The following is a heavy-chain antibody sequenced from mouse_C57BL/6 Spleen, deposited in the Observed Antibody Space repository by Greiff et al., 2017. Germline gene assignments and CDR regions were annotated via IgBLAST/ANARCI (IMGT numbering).Heavy chain of an antibody. CDR1: GYSITSGYY. V-gene: IGHV3-6*01. CDR3: ARLGYYGSYWYFDV. J-gene: IGHJ1*03. D-gene: IGHD1-1*01. CDR2: ISYDGSN. Sequence: EVKLQESGPGLVKPSQSLSLTCSVTGYSITSGYYWNWIRQFPGNKLEWMGYISYDGSNNYNPSLKNRISITRDTSKNQFFLKLNSVTTEDTATYYCARLGYYGSYWYFDVWGTGTTVTVSS.